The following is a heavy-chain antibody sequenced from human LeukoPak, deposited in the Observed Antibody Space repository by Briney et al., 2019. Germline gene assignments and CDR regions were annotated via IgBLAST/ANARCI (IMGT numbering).Heavy chain of an antibody. D-gene: IGHD2-15*01. Sequence: PGGSLRLSCAASGFTFSSDSINWVRQAPGKGLGWVSSISSSSSYIYYADSVKGRFTISRDNAKNSLYLQMNSLRAEDTAVYYCARDGADVVAATGGVGYWGQGTLVTVSS. V-gene: IGHV3-21*01. CDR2: ISSSSSYI. CDR1: GFTFSSDS. CDR3: ARDGADVVAATGGVGY. J-gene: IGHJ4*02.